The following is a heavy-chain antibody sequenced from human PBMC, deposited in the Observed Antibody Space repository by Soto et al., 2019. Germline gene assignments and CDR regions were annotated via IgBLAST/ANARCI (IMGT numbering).Heavy chain of an antibody. V-gene: IGHV3-74*01. CDR2: IQSDGSSP. D-gene: IGHD2-21*02. CDR1: GFTFNYYW. CDR3: ASGGDPDY. Sequence: EVQLVESGGGLVQPGGSLRLSCVASGFTFNYYWMHWVRQAPGKGLVWVSRIQSDGSSPDYVDSVKGRFTISRDNAKNTLYVQMNKLRAEDTAVYYCASGGDPDYWGQGTLVTVSS. J-gene: IGHJ4*02.